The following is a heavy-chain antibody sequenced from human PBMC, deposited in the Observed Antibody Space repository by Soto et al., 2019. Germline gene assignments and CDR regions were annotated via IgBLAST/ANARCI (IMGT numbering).Heavy chain of an antibody. CDR1: GYTFTAYY. CDR2: INPNSGVA. J-gene: IGHJ6*02. D-gene: IGHD6-19*01. CDR3: ARQGSGSEDPQYFYYGMDV. Sequence: QVQLVQSGAEVEKPGASVKVSCKTSGYTFTAYYIHWVRQAPGQGLEWMGWINPNSGVANYAQNFQGRVTMTRDTSISTVYMELSKMRSEDTTVYYCARQGSGSEDPQYFYYGMDVWGQGTTVAASS. V-gene: IGHV1-2*02.